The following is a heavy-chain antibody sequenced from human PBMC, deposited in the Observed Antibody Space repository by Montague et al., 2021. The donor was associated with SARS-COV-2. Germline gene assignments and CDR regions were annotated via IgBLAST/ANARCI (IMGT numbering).Heavy chain of an antibody. CDR3: ARDRLNGPRYDSSWSGWFDP. CDR2: ISFDGSKK. D-gene: IGHD6-13*01. Sequence: SLRLSCAASGFTFSSDAMHWVRQAPGKGLEWLAVISFDGSKKYYAESVKGRFTISRDNSKSTLSLQMNSLRVEDTSMYYCARDRLNGPRYDSSWSGWFDPWGQGTLVTVSS. V-gene: IGHV3-30-3*01. CDR1: GFTFSSDA. J-gene: IGHJ5*02.